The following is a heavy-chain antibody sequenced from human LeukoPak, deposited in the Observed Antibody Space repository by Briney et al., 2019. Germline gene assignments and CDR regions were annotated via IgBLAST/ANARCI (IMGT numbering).Heavy chain of an antibody. D-gene: IGHD3-22*01. V-gene: IGHV4-4*07. CDR1: GGSISSYY. J-gene: IGHJ6*03. Sequence: MSSETLSLTCTVSGGSISSYYWSWIRQPAGKGLEWIGRIYTSGSTNYNPSLKSRVTMSVDTSKNQFSLKLSSVTAADTAVYYCARDLRDYDSSGYLYYYYYYMDVWGKGTTVTISS. CDR3: ARDLRDYDSSGYLYYYYYYMDV. CDR2: IYTSGST.